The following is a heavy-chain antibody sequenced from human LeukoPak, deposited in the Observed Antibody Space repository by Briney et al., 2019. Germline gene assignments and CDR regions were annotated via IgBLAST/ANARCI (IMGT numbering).Heavy chain of an antibody. D-gene: IGHD3-10*01. Sequence: ASVKVSCKASGYTFITYEMHWVRQAPGQGLEWVGIISPSDGDRRNAQKFQGRVTMTRDMSTSTVYMELSSLRSEDTAVYYCAKDGGSYSADYWGQGTLVTVSS. CDR3: AKDGGSYSADY. CDR1: GYTFITYE. V-gene: IGHV1-46*01. CDR2: ISPSDGDR. J-gene: IGHJ4*02.